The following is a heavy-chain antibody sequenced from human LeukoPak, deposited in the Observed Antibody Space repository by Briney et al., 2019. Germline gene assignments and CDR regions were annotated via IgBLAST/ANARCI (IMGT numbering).Heavy chain of an antibody. J-gene: IGHJ6*02. D-gene: IGHD6-19*01. Sequence: SETLSLTCTVSGGSISSSSYYWGWIRQPPGKGLEWIGEINHSGSTNYNPSLKSRVTISVDTSKNQFSLKLSSVTAADTAVYYCARVIAVAGTFGYYYYGMDVWGQGTTVTVSS. CDR2: INHSGST. CDR3: ARVIAVAGTFGYYYYGMDV. V-gene: IGHV4-39*07. CDR1: GGSISSSSYY.